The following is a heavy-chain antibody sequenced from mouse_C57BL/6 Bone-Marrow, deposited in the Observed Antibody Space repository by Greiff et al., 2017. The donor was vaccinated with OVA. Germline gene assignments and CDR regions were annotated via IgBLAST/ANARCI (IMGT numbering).Heavy chain of an antibody. CDR1: GYTFTSYW. V-gene: IGHV1-5*01. Sequence: EVQLQQSGTVLARPGASVKMSCKTSGYTFTSYWMHWVKQRPGQGLEWIGAIYPGNSDTSYNQKFKGKAKLTAVTSASTAYMELSSLTNEDSAVYYCTGMVTRIYYYAMDYWGQGTSVTVSS. J-gene: IGHJ4*01. CDR3: TGMVTRIYYYAMDY. D-gene: IGHD2-1*01. CDR2: IYPGNSDT.